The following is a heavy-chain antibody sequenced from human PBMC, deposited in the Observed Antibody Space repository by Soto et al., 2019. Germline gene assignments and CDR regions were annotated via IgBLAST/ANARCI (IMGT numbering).Heavy chain of an antibody. D-gene: IGHD5-12*01. J-gene: IGHJ5*02. CDR2: INAGNGDT. Sequence: ASVKVSCKASGITFSSYAMHWVRQAPGQRLEWMGWINAGNGDTRYSQIFQGRVTLTRDTSASTVYLDLSSLRSEDTAIYYCASAISGYVTCGQGRLVTVS. V-gene: IGHV1-3*01. CDR3: ASAISGYVT. CDR1: GITFSSYA.